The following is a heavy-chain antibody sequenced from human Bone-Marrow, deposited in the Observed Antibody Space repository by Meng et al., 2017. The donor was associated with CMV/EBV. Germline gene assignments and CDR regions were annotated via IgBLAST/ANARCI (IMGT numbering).Heavy chain of an antibody. CDR1: GFTFSSYG. Sequence: GESLKISCAVSGFTFSSYGMHWVRQAPGKGLEWVAAIRNDGSSKYYTDSVKGRFTISRDNSKNTLYLQMNSLRAEDTAVYFCAKRADYSDTSNYYSLDYWGQGTLVTVSS. D-gene: IGHD3-22*01. CDR3: AKRADYSDTSNYYSLDY. CDR2: IRNDGSSK. V-gene: IGHV3-30*02. J-gene: IGHJ4*02.